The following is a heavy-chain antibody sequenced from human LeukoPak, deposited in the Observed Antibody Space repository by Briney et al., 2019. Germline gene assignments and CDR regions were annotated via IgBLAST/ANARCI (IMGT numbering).Heavy chain of an antibody. V-gene: IGHV1-69*04. CDR1: GGTFSSYA. Sequence: SVKVSCKASGGTFSSYAISWVRQAPGQGLEWMGRIIPILGIANYAQKFQGRVTITADKSTSTAYMGLSSLRSEDTAVYYCARVGPYLEYSSSPAYYYYCYMDVWGKGTTVTVSS. J-gene: IGHJ6*03. D-gene: IGHD6-6*01. CDR3: ARVGPYLEYSSSPAYYYYCYMDV. CDR2: IIPILGIA.